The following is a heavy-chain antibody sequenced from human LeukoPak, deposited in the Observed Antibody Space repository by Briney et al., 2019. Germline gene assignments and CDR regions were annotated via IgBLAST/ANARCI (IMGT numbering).Heavy chain of an antibody. CDR3: ARDKDSSGWYTSLYFDY. CDR1: GYTFTSYY. V-gene: IGHV1-46*01. CDR2: INPSGGST. J-gene: IGHJ4*02. Sequence: ASVKVSCKASGYTFTSYYMHWVRQAPGQGLEWVGIINPSGGSTSYAQKFQGRVTMTRDTSTSTVYMELSSLRSEDTAVYYCARDKDSSGWYTSLYFDYWGQGTLVTVSS. D-gene: IGHD6-19*01.